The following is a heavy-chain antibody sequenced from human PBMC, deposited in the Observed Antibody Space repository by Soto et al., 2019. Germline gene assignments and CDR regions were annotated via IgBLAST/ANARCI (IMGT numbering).Heavy chain of an antibody. J-gene: IGHJ4*02. CDR3: ARINKSSGWYSGFDY. D-gene: IGHD6-19*01. CDR1: GYSFTSYW. Sequence: GESLKISCKGSGYSFTSYWISWARQMPGKGLEWMGRIDPSDSYTNYSPSFQGHVTISADKSISTAYLQWGSLKASDTAMYYCARINKSSGWYSGFDYWGQGTLVTVSS. CDR2: IDPSDSYT. V-gene: IGHV5-10-1*01.